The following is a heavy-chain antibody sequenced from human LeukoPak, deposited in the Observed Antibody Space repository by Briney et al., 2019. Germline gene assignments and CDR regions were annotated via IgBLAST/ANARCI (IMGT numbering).Heavy chain of an antibody. J-gene: IGHJ6*02. CDR1: SGSISSGGYY. CDR2: IYYSGST. V-gene: IGHV4-31*03. Sequence: SQTLSLTCTVSSGSISSGGYYWSWIRQHPGKGLEWIGYIYYSGSTYYNPSLKSRVTISVDTSKNQSSLKLSSVTAADTAVYYCTRDPYDSIGYYGMDVWGQGTTVTVSS. CDR3: TRDPYDSIGYYGMDV. D-gene: IGHD3-22*01.